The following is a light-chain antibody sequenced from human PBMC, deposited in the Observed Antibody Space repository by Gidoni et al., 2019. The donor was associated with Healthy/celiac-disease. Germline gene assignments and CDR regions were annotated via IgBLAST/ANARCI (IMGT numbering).Light chain of an antibody. CDR1: QSISSY. J-gene: IGKJ3*01. CDR3: QQSYSTPEDIT. V-gene: IGKV1-39*01. Sequence: DIQMTQSPSSLSASVGDRVTITCRASQSISSYLNWYQQKPGKAPKLLIYAASSLQSGVPSRFSGSGSGTDFTLTISSLQPEDFATYYCQQSYSTPEDITFGPXTKVDIK. CDR2: AAS.